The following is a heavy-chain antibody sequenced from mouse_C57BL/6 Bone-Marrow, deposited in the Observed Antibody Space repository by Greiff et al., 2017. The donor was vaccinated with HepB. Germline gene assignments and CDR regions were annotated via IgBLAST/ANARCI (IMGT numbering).Heavy chain of an antibody. V-gene: IGHV5-6*01. D-gene: IGHD2-4*01. J-gene: IGHJ3*01. CDR2: ISSGGSYT. Sequence: EVQVVESGGDLVKPGGSLKLSCAASGFTFSSYGMSWVRQTPDKRLEWVATISSGGSYTYYPDSVKGRFTISRDNAKNTLYLQMSSLKSEDTAMYYCARGGLGGFAYWGQGTLVTVSA. CDR3: ARGGLGGFAY. CDR1: GFTFSSYG.